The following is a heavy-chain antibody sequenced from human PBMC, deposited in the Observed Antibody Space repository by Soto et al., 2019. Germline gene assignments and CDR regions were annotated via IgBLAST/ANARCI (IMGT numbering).Heavy chain of an antibody. Sequence: ASVKVSCKASGGTFSSYAISWVRQAPGQGLEWMGGIIPIFGTANYAQKFQGRVTITADKSTSTAYMELSSLRSEDTAVYYCARDRYDSRALHDFDIWGQGTVVTVSS. CDR2: IIPIFGTA. CDR1: GGTFSSYA. V-gene: IGHV1-69*06. D-gene: IGHD3-22*01. CDR3: ARDRYDSRALHDFDI. J-gene: IGHJ3*02.